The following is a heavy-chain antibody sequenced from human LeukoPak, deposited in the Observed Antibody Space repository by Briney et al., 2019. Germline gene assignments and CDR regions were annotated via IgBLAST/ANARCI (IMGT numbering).Heavy chain of an antibody. CDR2: ST. CDR3: AKSRESYWVPEFDY. CDR1: GFTFSSLG. J-gene: IGHJ4*02. Sequence: GGTLRLSCAASGFTFSSLGMNWVRQAPGKGLEWVSASTYYADSVKGRFTISRDNSKNTLYLQMNSLRAEDTAVYYCAKSRESYWVPEFDYWGQGTLVTVSS. V-gene: IGHV3-23*01. D-gene: IGHD2-2*01.